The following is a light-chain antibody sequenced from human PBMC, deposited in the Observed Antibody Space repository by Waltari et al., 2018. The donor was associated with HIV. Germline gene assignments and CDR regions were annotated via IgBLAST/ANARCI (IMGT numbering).Light chain of an antibody. CDR1: QTVGSF. J-gene: IGKJ1*01. CDR3: QQRTNWLWT. CDR2: DAS. Sequence: VLTQSPATLSLSPGERATLSCRASQTVGSFLAWYQQRPGQAPRLLIYDASNRATDIPGRFSGSGSGTDFTLTISSLEPEDFAVYYCQQRTNWLWTFDQGTMVEIK. V-gene: IGKV3-11*01.